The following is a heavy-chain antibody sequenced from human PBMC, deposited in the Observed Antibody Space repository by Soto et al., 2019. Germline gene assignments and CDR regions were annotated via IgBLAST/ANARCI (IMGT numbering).Heavy chain of an antibody. V-gene: IGHV1-24*01. D-gene: IGHD3-3*01. CDR1: GYTLTELS. CDR2: FDPEDGET. J-gene: IGHJ6*02. CDR3: AADITSFGVVNPYYYYGMDV. Sequence: RASVKVSCKVSGYTLTELSMHWVRQAPGKGLEWMGGFDPEDGETIYAQKFQGRVTMTEDTSTDTAYMELSSLRSEDTAVYYCAADITSFGVVNPYYYYGMDVWGQGATVTVSS.